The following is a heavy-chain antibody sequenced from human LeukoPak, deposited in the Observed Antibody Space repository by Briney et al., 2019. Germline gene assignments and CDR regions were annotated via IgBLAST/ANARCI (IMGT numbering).Heavy chain of an antibody. CDR1: GGSISSYY. V-gene: IGHV4-59*01. CDR3: AREGIAGSGV. J-gene: IGHJ6*02. CDR2: IYYSGST. Sequence: PSETLSLTCTVSGGSISSYYWSWIRQPPGKGLEWIGYIYYSGSTNYNPSLKSRVTISVDTSKNQFSLKLSSVTAADTAVYYCAREGIAGSGVWGQGTTVTVSS. D-gene: IGHD6-13*01.